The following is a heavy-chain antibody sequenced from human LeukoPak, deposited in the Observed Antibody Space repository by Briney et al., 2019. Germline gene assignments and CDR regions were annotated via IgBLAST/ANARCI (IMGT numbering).Heavy chain of an antibody. CDR3: ARVAYDSSGYKDY. Sequence: ASVKVSCKASGYTFTSYDINWVRQATGQGLEWMGWMNPNSGNTGYAQKFQGRVTMTRNTSISTAYMELSSLRSDDTAVYYCARVAYDSSGYKDYWGQGTLVTVSS. CDR1: GYTFTSYD. D-gene: IGHD3-22*01. CDR2: MNPNSGNT. V-gene: IGHV1-8*01. J-gene: IGHJ4*02.